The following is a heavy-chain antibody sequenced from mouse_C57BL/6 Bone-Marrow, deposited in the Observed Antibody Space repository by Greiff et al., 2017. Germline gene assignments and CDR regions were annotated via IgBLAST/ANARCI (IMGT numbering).Heavy chain of an antibody. V-gene: IGHV14-1*01. J-gene: IGHJ2*01. CDR2: IDPGDGDT. CDR3: TRGLWGYNDY. D-gene: IGHD3-1*01. Sequence: VQLQQSGAELVRPGASVKLSCTASGFTFNDYYMHWVKQRPEQGLEWIGRIDPGDGDTDYAAKFKGKATMTADTSSNTAYLQLSSLTSEDTAVYYCTRGLWGYNDYGGRGTALTVSA. CDR1: GFTFNDYY.